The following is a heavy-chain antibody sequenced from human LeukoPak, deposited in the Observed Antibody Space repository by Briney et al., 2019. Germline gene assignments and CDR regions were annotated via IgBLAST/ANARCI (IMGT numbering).Heavy chain of an antibody. Sequence: SETLSLTCAVYGGSFSGYYWSWIRQPPGKGLEWIGEINHSGSTNYNPSLKSRVTISIDTSKNQFSLKLSSVTAADTAVYYCASGRYTYGYVDNWGQGTLVTVSS. CDR1: GGSFSGYY. V-gene: IGHV4-34*01. J-gene: IGHJ4*02. CDR2: INHSGST. D-gene: IGHD5-18*01. CDR3: ASGRYTYGYVDN.